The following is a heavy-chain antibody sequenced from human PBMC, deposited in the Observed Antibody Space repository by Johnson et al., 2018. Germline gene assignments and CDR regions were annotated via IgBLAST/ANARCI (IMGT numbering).Heavy chain of an antibody. CDR1: GFTFSSYG. Sequence: QLVESGGGVVQPGRTLRLSCAASGFTFSSYGMHWVRQAPGKGLEWVSYISSSSSTIYYADSVKGRFPISQANAKNSLYLQMTSLRAEDTAVYYCASWAYYDDSSGYYYTSAFDIWGQGTMVTVSS. CDR2: ISSSSSTI. CDR3: ASWAYYDDSSGYYYTSAFDI. J-gene: IGHJ3*02. V-gene: IGHV3-48*01. D-gene: IGHD3-22*01.